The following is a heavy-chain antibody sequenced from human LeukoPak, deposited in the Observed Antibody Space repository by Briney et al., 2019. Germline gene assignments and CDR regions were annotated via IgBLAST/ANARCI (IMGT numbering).Heavy chain of an antibody. D-gene: IGHD3-22*01. CDR3: ARRRSGDYDSSGYSDY. Sequence: ASVKVSCKASGYTFTGYYMHWVRQAPGQGLEWMGWINPNSGGTNCAQKFQGRVTMTRDTSISTAYMELSRLRSDDTAVYYCARRRSGDYDSSGYSDYWGQGTLVTVSS. V-gene: IGHV1-2*02. CDR2: INPNSGGT. J-gene: IGHJ4*02. CDR1: GYTFTGYY.